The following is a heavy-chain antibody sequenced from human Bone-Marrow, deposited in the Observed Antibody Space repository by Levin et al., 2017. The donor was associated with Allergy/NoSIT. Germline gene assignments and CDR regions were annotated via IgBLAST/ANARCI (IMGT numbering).Heavy chain of an antibody. J-gene: IGHJ3*02. V-gene: IGHV3-23*01. CDR1: GFTFSSYA. CDR3: AKYLRIVRNPKLVVVAAPPGALAFDI. Sequence: QPGGSLRLSCAASGFTFSSYAMSWVRQAPGKGLEWVSAISGSGGSTYYADSVKGRFTISRDNSKNTLYLQMNSLRAEDTAVYYCAKYLRIVRNPKLVVVAAPPGALAFDIWGQGTMVTVSS. D-gene: IGHD2-15*01. CDR2: ISGSGGST.